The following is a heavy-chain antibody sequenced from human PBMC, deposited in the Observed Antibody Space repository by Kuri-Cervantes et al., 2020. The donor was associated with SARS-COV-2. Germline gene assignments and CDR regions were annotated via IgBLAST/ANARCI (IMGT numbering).Heavy chain of an antibody. J-gene: IGHJ4*02. CDR2: INPSIGST. D-gene: IGHD6-19*01. CDR3: ARDLGYSSGWYGFPSN. CDR1: GYIFTTYH. V-gene: IGHV1-46*01. Sequence: ASVKVSCKASGYIFTTYHIHWVRQAPGQGLEWMAIINPSIGSTTYAQKFQGRVTVTRDTSTSTVYMELSSLRSDDTAVYYCARDLGYSSGWYGFPSNWGQGTLVTVSS.